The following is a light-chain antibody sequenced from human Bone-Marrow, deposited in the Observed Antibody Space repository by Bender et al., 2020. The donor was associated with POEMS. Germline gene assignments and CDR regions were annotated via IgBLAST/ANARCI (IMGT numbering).Light chain of an antibody. J-gene: IGLJ2*01. CDR3: SSYTSSSTLVV. CDR1: SSDVGGYDL. Sequence: QTALPQPASVSGSAGQSITISCTGTSSDVGGYDLVSWYQQHPGKAPKLRIYEVSKRPSGVSNRFSGSKSGNTASLPISGLQAEDEADYYCSSYTSSSTLVVFGGGTKLTVL. V-gene: IGLV2-14*02. CDR2: EVS.